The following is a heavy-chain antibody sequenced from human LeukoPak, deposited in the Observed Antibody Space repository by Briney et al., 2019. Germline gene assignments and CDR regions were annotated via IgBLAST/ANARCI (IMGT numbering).Heavy chain of an antibody. Sequence: GGTLRLSCAASGFTFSSYGMSWVRQAPGKGLEWVSAIGGSGGSTYYADSVKGRFTISRDNSKNTLYLQMNSLRAEDTAVYYCAKDRGTPVAGPVSDFWGQGTLVTVSS. CDR3: AKDRGTPVAGPVSDF. CDR2: IGGSGGST. J-gene: IGHJ4*02. V-gene: IGHV3-23*01. D-gene: IGHD6-19*01. CDR1: GFTFSSYG.